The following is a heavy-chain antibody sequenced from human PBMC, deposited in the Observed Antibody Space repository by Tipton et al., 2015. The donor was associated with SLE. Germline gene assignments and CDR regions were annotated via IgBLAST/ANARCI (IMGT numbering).Heavy chain of an antibody. CDR1: GGSMSSFMTNYY. V-gene: IGHV4-61*09. CDR3: ARHFSGSYSFDY. Sequence: LRLSCTVSGGSMSSFMTNYYWSWIRQPAGKGLEWIGQIHSSGSTSYNPSLKSRVSISVDMSKNQVSLKLSSVTAADTALYYCARHFSGSYSFDYWGQGKLVTVSS. CDR2: IHSSGST. J-gene: IGHJ4*02. D-gene: IGHD1-26*01.